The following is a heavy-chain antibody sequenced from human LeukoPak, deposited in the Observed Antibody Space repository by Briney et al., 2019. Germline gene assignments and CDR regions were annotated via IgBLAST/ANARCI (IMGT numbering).Heavy chain of an antibody. CDR2: ISHSGYT. V-gene: IGHV4-59*01. CDR3: ARGRNDNGGMFFDS. D-gene: IGHD4-23*01. CDR1: GDSMRSFY. J-gene: IGHJ5*01. Sequence: SETLSLTCTVSGDSMRSFYWGWIRQAPGKGLGWIGFISHSGYTSYSPSLKSRVAISVDTSKRHFSLRLSSMTAADTAIYYCARGRNDNGGMFFDSWAQGNLVTVSS.